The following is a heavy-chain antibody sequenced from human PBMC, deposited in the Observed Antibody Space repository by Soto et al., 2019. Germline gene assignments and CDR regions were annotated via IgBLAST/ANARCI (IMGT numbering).Heavy chain of an antibody. V-gene: IGHV3-48*01. Sequence: GGSLRLSCAASGFTFSSYSMNWVRQAPGKGLEWVSYISSGGGTIYFADSVKGRFTISRDNAKSSLYLQMNSLRAEDTAVYYCARGGRPFDYWGQGILVTVSS. CDR3: ARGGRPFDY. CDR2: ISSGGGTI. CDR1: GFTFSSYS. D-gene: IGHD3-10*01. J-gene: IGHJ4*02.